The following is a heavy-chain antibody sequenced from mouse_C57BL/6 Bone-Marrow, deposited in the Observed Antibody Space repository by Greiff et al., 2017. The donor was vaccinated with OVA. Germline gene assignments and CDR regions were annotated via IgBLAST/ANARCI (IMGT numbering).Heavy chain of an antibody. V-gene: IGHV1-81*01. CDR3: ASPLYYYGRGLAWFAY. Sequence: QVQLKESGAELARPGASVKLSCKASGYTFTSYGISWVKQRTGQGLEWIGEIYPRSGNTYYNEKFKGKATLTADKSSSTAYMELRSLTSEDSAVYFCASPLYYYGRGLAWFAYWGQGTLVTVSA. CDR1: GYTFTSYG. CDR2: IYPRSGNT. D-gene: IGHD1-1*01. J-gene: IGHJ3*01.